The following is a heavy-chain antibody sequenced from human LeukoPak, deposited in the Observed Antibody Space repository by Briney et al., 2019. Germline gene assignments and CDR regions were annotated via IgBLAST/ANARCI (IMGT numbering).Heavy chain of an antibody. Sequence: GGSLRLSCTASGFTFGDYATSWFRQAPGKGLEWVSYISSSGSTIYYADSVKGRFTISRDNAKNSLYLQMNSLRAEDTAVYYCARKMIVDDYWGQGTLVTVSS. CDR2: ISSSGSTI. J-gene: IGHJ4*02. CDR3: ARKMIVDDY. CDR1: GFTFGDYA. V-gene: IGHV3-11*01. D-gene: IGHD3-22*01.